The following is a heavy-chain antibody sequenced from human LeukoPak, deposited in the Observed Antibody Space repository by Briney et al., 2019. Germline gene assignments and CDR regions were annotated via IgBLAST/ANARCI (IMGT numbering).Heavy chain of an antibody. CDR1: GGSISSSSYY. V-gene: IGHV4-39*01. J-gene: IGHJ6*03. CDR2: IYYSGST. D-gene: IGHD3-10*01. Sequence: SETLSLTCTVSGGSISSSSYYWGWIRQPPGKGLEWTGSIYYSGSTYYNPSLKSRVTISVDTSKNQFSLKLSSVTAADTAVYYCASGEDYYYYYMDVWGKGTTVTVSS. CDR3: ASGEDYYYYYMDV.